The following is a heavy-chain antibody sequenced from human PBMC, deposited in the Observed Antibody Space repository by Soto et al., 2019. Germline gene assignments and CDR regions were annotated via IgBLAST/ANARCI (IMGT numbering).Heavy chain of an antibody. CDR1: GGSVSSGSYY. V-gene: IGHV4-61*01. Sequence: PSETLSLTCTVSGGSVSSGSYYWSWIRQPPGKGLEWLGYIYYSGSTNYNPSLKSRVTISVDTSKNQFSLKLSSVTAADTAVYYCAREALGYCSSTSCYYVAWYYFDYWGQGTLVTVSS. CDR3: AREALGYCSSTSCYYVAWYYFDY. CDR2: IYYSGST. J-gene: IGHJ4*02. D-gene: IGHD2-2*01.